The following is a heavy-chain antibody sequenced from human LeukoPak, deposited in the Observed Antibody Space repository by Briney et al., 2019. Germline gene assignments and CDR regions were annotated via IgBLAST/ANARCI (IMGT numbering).Heavy chain of an antibody. Sequence: SETLSLTCAVYGGSFSGYYWSWIRQPPGKGLEWIGEINHSGSTNYNPSLKSRVTISVDTSKNQFSLKLSSVTAADTAVYYCARDHCSGGSCDDDAFDIWGQGTMVTVSS. D-gene: IGHD2-15*01. J-gene: IGHJ3*02. CDR1: GGSFSGYY. CDR3: ARDHCSGGSCDDDAFDI. V-gene: IGHV4-34*01. CDR2: INHSGST.